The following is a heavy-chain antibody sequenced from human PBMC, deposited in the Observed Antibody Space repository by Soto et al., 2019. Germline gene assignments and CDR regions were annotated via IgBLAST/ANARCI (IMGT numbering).Heavy chain of an antibody. CDR3: AKAGGIAVPGSHLDY. V-gene: IGHV3-21*04. CDR2: ISSSSSYI. D-gene: IGHD6-19*01. CDR1: GFTFSSYS. J-gene: IGHJ4*02. Sequence: GGSLRLSCAASGFTFSSYSMNWVRQAPGKGLEWVSSISSSSSYIYYADSVEGRFTISRDNSKNTLYLQMSSLRAEDTAVYYCAKAGGIAVPGSHLDYWGQGTLVTVSS.